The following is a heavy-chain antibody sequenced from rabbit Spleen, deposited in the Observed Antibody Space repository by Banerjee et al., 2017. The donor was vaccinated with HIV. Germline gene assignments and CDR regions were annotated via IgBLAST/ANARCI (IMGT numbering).Heavy chain of an antibody. CDR3: ARDTGSSFSSYGMDL. J-gene: IGHJ6*01. D-gene: IGHD8-1*01. V-gene: IGHV1S47*01. CDR2: IDPIFGRT. CDR1: GVSFNDKD. Sequence: EQLVESGGGLVKPEGSLTLTCKASGVSFNDKDVMCWVRQAPGKGLEWIGYIDPIFGRTYYASWVSGRFTISSHNAQNTLYLQMTSLTAADTATYFCARDTGSSFSSYGMDLWGPGTLVTVS.